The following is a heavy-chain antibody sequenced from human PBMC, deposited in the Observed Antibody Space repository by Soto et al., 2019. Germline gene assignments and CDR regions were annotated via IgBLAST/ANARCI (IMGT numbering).Heavy chain of an antibody. CDR2: ISGGGVST. D-gene: IGHD3-22*01. V-gene: IGHV3-23*01. CDR3: AKHGIIMIVVGLGGNYYGMDV. Sequence: PGGSLRLSCAASGFTFSSYAMSWVRQAPGKGLEWVSAISGGGVSTYYADSVKGRFTVSRDNSKNTLYLQMNSLRAEDTAVYYCAKHGIIMIVVGLGGNYYGMDVWGQGTTVTVSS. CDR1: GFTFSSYA. J-gene: IGHJ6*02.